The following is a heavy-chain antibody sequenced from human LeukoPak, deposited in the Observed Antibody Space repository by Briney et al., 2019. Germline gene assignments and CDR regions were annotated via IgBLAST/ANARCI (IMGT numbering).Heavy chain of an antibody. D-gene: IGHD6-6*01. V-gene: IGHV3-30*02. CDR2: IRYDGSNK. CDR1: GFTFSSYG. Sequence: PGGSLRLSCAASGFTFSSYGMHWVRQAPGKGLEWVAFIRYDGSNKYYAASVKGRFTISRDNSKNTLYLQMNSLRAEDTAVYYCAKDQGPIAARPTLFDYWGQGTLVTVSS. CDR3: AKDQGPIAARPTLFDY. J-gene: IGHJ4*02.